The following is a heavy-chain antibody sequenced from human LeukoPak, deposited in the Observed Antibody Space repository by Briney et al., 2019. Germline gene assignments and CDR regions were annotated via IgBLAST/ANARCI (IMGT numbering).Heavy chain of an antibody. V-gene: IGHV1-2*02. CDR2: INPNSGGT. Sequence: ASVKVSCKASGYTFTGYYMHWVRQAPGQGLEWMGWINPNSGGTSYAKKFQGRVTMTRDMSTSTDYMELSSLRSEDTAVYYCARDNSVEDTAWWFDPWGQGTLVTVSS. CDR1: GYTFTGYY. D-gene: IGHD4-23*01. CDR3: ARDNSVEDTAWWFDP. J-gene: IGHJ5*02.